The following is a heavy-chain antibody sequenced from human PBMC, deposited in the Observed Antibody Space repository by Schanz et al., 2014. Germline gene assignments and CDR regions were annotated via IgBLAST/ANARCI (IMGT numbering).Heavy chain of an antibody. CDR3: AKAEYDILTDSYSRLDP. Sequence: QVQFVQSGAEVKKPGASVRVSCKASGYTFTTYAMSWVRQAPGQGLEWVGWISVYTGNTKYGQKVQGRVTMTADTSTNTVYMELRSLRSDDTAVYYCAKAEYDILTDSYSRLDPWGQGTLVTVSS. V-gene: IGHV1-18*01. D-gene: IGHD3-9*01. J-gene: IGHJ5*02. CDR1: GYTFTTYA. CDR2: ISVYTGNT.